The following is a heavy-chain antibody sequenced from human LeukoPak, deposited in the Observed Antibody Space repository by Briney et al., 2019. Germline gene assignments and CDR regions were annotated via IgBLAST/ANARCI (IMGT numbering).Heavy chain of an antibody. J-gene: IGHJ4*02. V-gene: IGHV4-34*01. D-gene: IGHD3-3*01. Sequence: PSETLSLTCAVFGGSLSGYYWSWVRQPPGKGLEWIGEIHYSGSIHYNPSLESRFTILVDASKSQFSLKLTSVTAADTAMYYCARGVDLAKVDYWGQGTLVTVSS. CDR1: GGSLSGYY. CDR3: ARGVDLAKVDY. CDR2: IHYSGSI.